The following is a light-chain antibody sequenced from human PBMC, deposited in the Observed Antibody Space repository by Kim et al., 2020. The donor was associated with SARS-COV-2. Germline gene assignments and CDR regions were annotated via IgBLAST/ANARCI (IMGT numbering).Light chain of an antibody. CDR3: QVWDSSTYV. Sequence: MGLGKTARITCGGNNIGSKNVHWYQQKPGQAPVLVIYRDSNRPSGIPERFSGSNSGNTATLTISRAQAGDEADYYCQVWDSSTYVFGTGTKVTVL. CDR2: RDS. J-gene: IGLJ1*01. CDR1: NIGSKN. V-gene: IGLV3-9*01.